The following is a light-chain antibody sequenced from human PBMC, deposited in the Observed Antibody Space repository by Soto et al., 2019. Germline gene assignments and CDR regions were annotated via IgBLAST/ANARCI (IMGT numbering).Light chain of an antibody. J-gene: IGKJ1*01. V-gene: IGKV3-20*01. CDR3: QQYGSSPT. CDR1: QSVSSSS. CDR2: GAS. Sequence: EIVLTQSPGTLSLSPGERATLSCRASQSVSSSSLAWYQQKPGQAPRLLIYGASSRATGIPDRFSGSGSGTDVTLTISRLEPEDFAVYYCQQYGSSPTFGQGTKVEIK.